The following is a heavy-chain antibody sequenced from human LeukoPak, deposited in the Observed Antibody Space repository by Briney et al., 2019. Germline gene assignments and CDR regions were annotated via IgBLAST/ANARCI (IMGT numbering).Heavy chain of an antibody. V-gene: IGHV4-39*01. CDR3: ARQIATGLWAFDS. Sequence: SETLSLTCSVSGASVSSADHWWAWIRQPPGMGLEWIGSIYHSGSIYYNPSLKSRLTISAETSRNQFSLRLNSLTAGETAVYYCARQIATGLWAFDSWGQGSLVTVSS. D-gene: IGHD1-26*01. CDR1: GASVSSADHW. CDR2: IYHSGSI. J-gene: IGHJ4*02.